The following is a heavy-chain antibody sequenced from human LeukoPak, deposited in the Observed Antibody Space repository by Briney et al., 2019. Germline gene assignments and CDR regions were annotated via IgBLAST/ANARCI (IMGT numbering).Heavy chain of an antibody. CDR1: GFTFSAYA. CDR3: ARDFSLVVGASDS. V-gene: IGHV3-23*01. D-gene: IGHD1-26*01. CDR2: MALSGGPT. J-gene: IGHJ4*02. Sequence: GGSLRLSCAASGFTFSAYAMAWVRRPPGRGLEWVSTMALSGGPTHYADAVEGRLTISRDDSKSTLYLHINNLGAEDTAVYYCARDFSLVVGASDSWGKGTLVTVSS.